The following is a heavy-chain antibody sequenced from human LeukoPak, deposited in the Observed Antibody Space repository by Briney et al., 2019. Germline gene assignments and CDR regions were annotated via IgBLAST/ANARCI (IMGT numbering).Heavy chain of an antibody. D-gene: IGHD3-16*01. CDR3: ARSGGRGIDY. CDR2: ISSTSSTI. CDR1: GFTFSDYS. J-gene: IGHJ4*02. Sequence: QPGGSLRLSCAASGFTFSDYSMNWVRQAPGKGLEWVSYISSTSSTIYYADSVKGRFTISRDNAENTLYLQMNSLRAEDTAVYYCARSGGRGIDYWGQGTLVTVSS. V-gene: IGHV3-48*01.